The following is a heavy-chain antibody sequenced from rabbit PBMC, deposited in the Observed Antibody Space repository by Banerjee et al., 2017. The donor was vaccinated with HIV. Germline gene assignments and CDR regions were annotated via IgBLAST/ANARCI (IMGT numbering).Heavy chain of an antibody. CDR3: ARDLAGVIGWNFNL. J-gene: IGHJ4*01. Sequence: QEQLEESGGDLVKPGGSLKLSCKASGFDFSSYGVSWVRQAPGKGLEWIGYITYGGGAYYASWVKGRFTISRDNAQNTVSLQLNSLTAADTATYFCARDLAGVIGWNFNLWGPGPLVTVS. CDR2: ITYGGGA. D-gene: IGHD4-1*01. CDR1: GFDFSSYG. V-gene: IGHV1S47*01.